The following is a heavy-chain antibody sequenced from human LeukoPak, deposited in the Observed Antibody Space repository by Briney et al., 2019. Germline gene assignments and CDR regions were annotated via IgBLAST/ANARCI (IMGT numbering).Heavy chain of an antibody. J-gene: IGHJ4*02. D-gene: IGHD3-22*01. CDR3: TTDWVYYDSSGYPYYFDY. Sequence: GGSLKLSCAASGFTFSDAWMSWVRQAPGKWLEWVGLIKSKTDGGTTDYAAPVKGRFTISRDDSKNTLYLQMNSLKTEDTAVYYCTTDWVYYDSSGYPYYFDYWGQGTLVTVSS. V-gene: IGHV3-15*01. CDR2: IKSKTDGGTT. CDR1: GFTFSDAW.